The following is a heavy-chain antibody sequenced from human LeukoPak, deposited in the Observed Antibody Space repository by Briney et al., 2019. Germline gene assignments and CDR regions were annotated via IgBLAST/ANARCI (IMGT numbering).Heavy chain of an antibody. CDR3: ARGIDDYSNYESKFNLYYFDY. V-gene: IGHV4-4*07. CDR1: GGSISSYY. CDR2: IYTSGST. Sequence: SETLSLTCTVSGGSISSYYWSWIRQPAGKGLEWIGRIYTSGSTNYNPSLKSRVTMSVDTSKNQFSLKLSSVTAADTAVYYCARGIDDYSNYESKFNLYYFDYWGQGTLVTASS. J-gene: IGHJ4*02. D-gene: IGHD4-11*01.